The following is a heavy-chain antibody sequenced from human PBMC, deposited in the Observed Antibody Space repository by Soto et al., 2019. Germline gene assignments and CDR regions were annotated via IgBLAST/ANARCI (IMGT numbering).Heavy chain of an antibody. Sequence: QVQLVQSGAEVKKPGSPVKVSCTASRGTFDYYTISWVRQAPGQGLEWKGRVIPMVGMSSYAQKFQGRVTITADKSTSTVYMVLNSLRSEDTAVYYCATNYGSGSTHFDYWGQGTLVTVSS. CDR1: RGTFDYYT. CDR3: ATNYGSGSTHFDY. J-gene: IGHJ4*02. V-gene: IGHV1-69*02. D-gene: IGHD3-10*01. CDR2: VIPMVGMS.